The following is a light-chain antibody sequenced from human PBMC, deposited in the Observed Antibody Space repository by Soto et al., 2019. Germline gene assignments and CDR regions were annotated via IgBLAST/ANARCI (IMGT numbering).Light chain of an antibody. CDR3: QQYGSSSQIT. Sequence: EIVVTQSPGTLSLSPGERATLSCRASQSVSSSYLAWYQQKPGQAPRLLIYGASSRATGIPDRFSGSGSGADFTLTISRLEPEDFAVYYCQQYGSSSQITFGQGTRLEIK. J-gene: IGKJ5*01. CDR1: QSVSSSY. CDR2: GAS. V-gene: IGKV3-20*01.